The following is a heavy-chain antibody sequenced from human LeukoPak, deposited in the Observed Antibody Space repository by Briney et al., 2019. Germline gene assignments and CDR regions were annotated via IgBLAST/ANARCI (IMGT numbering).Heavy chain of an antibody. J-gene: IGHJ6*02. Sequence: GGSLRLSCAASGFTFSSYAMSWVRQAPGKGLEWVSAISGSGGSTYYADSVKGRFTISRDNSKNTLYLQMNSLRAEDTAVYYCAKAIVVVPAAAPGHYYYYGMDVWGQGTTVTVSS. D-gene: IGHD2-2*01. CDR2: ISGSGGST. CDR1: GFTFSSYA. CDR3: AKAIVVVPAAAPGHYYYYGMDV. V-gene: IGHV3-23*01.